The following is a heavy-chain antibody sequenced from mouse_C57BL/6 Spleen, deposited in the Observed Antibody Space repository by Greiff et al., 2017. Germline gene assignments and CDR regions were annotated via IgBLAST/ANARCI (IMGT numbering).Heavy chain of an antibody. Sequence: EVQLQQSGGGLVQPGGSMKLSCAASGFTFSDAWMDWVRQSPEKGLEWVAEIRNKANNHATYYAESVKGRFTISRDDSKSSVYLQMNSLRAEDTGIYYCTRGDYDYAMDYWGQGTSVTVSS. CDR1: GFTFSDAW. CDR3: TRGDYDYAMDY. J-gene: IGHJ4*01. CDR2: IRNKANNHAT. D-gene: IGHD1-1*02. V-gene: IGHV6-6*01.